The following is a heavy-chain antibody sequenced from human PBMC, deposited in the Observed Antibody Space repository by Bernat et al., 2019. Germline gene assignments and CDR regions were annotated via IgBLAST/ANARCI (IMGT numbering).Heavy chain of an antibody. D-gene: IGHD1-26*01. V-gene: IGHV3-23*01. CDR3: EKLTPPGMVGALGGPNDAFDI. CDR1: GFTFSSYA. J-gene: IGHJ3*02. Sequence: EVQLLESGGGLVQPGGSLRLSCAASGFTFSSYAMSWVRQAPGKGLEWVSAISGSGGRTYCAGSVKGRFTISRDNSKNTLYLQMNSLRAEDTAVYYCEKLTPPGMVGALGGPNDAFDIWGQGTMVTVSS. CDR2: ISGSGGRT.